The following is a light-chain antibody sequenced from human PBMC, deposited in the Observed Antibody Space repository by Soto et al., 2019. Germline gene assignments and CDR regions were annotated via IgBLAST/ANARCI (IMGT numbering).Light chain of an antibody. Sequence: LTQPPSASGSPGQSVTISCTGTSSDVGGYNYVSWYQQHPGKAPKLMIYEVSKRPSGVPDRFSGSKPGNTASLTVSGLQAEDEADYYCSSYAGSNKGYVFGTG. CDR1: SSDVGGYNY. J-gene: IGLJ1*01. V-gene: IGLV2-8*01. CDR3: SSYAGSNKGYV. CDR2: EVS.